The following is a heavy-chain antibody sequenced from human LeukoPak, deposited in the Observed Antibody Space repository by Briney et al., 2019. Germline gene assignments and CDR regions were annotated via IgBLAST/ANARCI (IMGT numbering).Heavy chain of an antibody. D-gene: IGHD5-18*01. V-gene: IGHV3-7*01. CDR2: INPDGNKK. CDR1: GLTFSSSW. J-gene: IGHJ4*02. CDR3: ARDLAYSRLDY. Sequence: GGSLRLSWAVSGLTFSSSWMDWVRQAPGKGLEWVASINPDGNKKYSADSVKGRFTISRDNAENSLYLQMNSLRVEDTAFYYCARDLAYSRLDYWGQGMLVTVSS.